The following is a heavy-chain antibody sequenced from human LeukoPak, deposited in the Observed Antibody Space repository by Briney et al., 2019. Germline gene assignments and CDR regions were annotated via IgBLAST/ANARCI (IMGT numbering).Heavy chain of an antibody. V-gene: IGHV3-7*01. CDR1: GFIFSSFW. J-gene: IGHJ4*02. CDR3: TRDLPDY. CDR2: IKPDGSEK. Sequence: GGSLRLSCAASGFIFSSFWVGWVRQAPGKGREWVANIKPDGSEKYYVDSVRGRFTISRDNAKNSLYLQMNSLRAEDTALYYCTRDLPDYWGQGTLVTVSS.